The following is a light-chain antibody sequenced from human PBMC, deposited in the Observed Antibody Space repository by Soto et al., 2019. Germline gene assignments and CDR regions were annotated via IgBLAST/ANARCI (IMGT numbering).Light chain of an antibody. CDR3: QQYGSSPRGT. CDR2: GAS. CDR1: QSVRNF. Sequence: EIVLTQSPATLSVSPGERATLSCRASQSVRNFLAWYQQKPGQPPKLLIYGASIGSTGVPDRFSGSWSGTDFTLTISRLEPEDFAVYYCQQYGSSPRGTFGGGTKVDIK. J-gene: IGKJ4*01. V-gene: IGKV3-20*01.